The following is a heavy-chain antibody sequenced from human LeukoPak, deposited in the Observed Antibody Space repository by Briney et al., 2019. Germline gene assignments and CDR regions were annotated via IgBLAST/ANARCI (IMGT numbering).Heavy chain of an antibody. CDR3: ARQPYYYDSSGPIDY. J-gene: IGHJ4*02. CDR1: GYSFTSYW. Sequence: GESLKISCKGSGYSFTSYWIGWVRQMPGKGLEWMGIIYPGDSDTRYSTSFQGQVTISADKSISTAYLQWSSLKASDTAMYYCARQPYYYDSSGPIDYWGQGTLVTVSS. D-gene: IGHD3-22*01. CDR2: IYPGDSDT. V-gene: IGHV5-51*01.